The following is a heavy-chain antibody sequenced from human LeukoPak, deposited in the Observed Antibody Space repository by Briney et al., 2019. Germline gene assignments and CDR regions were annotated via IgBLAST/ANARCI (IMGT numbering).Heavy chain of an antibody. Sequence: GESLKISCKGSGYSFTNYWIGWVRQMPGKGLEWMGIIYPGDSDTRYSPSFQGQVTISADKSISTAYLQWSSLKASDTAMYYCARRVAVAGSQFDYWGQGTLVTVSS. CDR2: IYPGDSDT. J-gene: IGHJ4*02. CDR1: GYSFTNYW. CDR3: ARRVAVAGSQFDY. D-gene: IGHD6-19*01. V-gene: IGHV5-51*01.